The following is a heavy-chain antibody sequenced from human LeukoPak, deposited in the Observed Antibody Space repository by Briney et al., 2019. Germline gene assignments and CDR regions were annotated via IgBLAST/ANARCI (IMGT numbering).Heavy chain of an antibody. J-gene: IGHJ2*01. CDR3: ARGRKVVPAAPRVGWYFDL. CDR1: GFTFSSYA. V-gene: IGHV3-30-3*01. Sequence: AGGSLRLSCAASGFTFSSYAMHWVRQAPGKGLEWVAVISYDGSNKYYADSVKGRFTISRDNSKNTLYLQMNSLRAEDTAVYYCARGRKVVPAAPRVGWYFDLWGRGTLVTVSS. D-gene: IGHD2-2*01. CDR2: ISYDGSNK.